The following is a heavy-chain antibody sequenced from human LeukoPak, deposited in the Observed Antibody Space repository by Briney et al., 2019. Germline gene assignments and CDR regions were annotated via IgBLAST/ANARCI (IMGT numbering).Heavy chain of an antibody. CDR3: ARDRGDRSLFKNDAFDI. V-gene: IGHV4-59*01. D-gene: IGHD2-15*01. J-gene: IGHJ3*02. CDR2: IYYSGST. CDR1: GGSISSYY. Sequence: SETLSLTCTVSGGSISSYYWSWIRQPPGKGLEGIGYIYYSGSTNYKPSLKSRVTISVETSKNQFSLKLRSVTAADTAVYYCARDRGDRSLFKNDAFDIWGQGTMVTVSS.